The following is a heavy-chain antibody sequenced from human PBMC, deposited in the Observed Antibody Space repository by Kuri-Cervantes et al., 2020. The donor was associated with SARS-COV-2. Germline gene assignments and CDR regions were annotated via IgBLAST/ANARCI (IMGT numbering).Heavy chain of an antibody. D-gene: IGHD6-13*01. Sequence: GESLKISCAASGFTFSSYAMHWVRQAPGKGLEWVAVISYDGSNKYYADSVKGRFTISRDNSKNTLYLQMNSLRAEDTAVYYCARPHSSSWYGESDWFDPWGQGTLVTVSS. CDR3: ARPHSSSWYGESDWFDP. CDR2: ISYDGSNK. CDR1: GFTFSSYA. J-gene: IGHJ5*02. V-gene: IGHV3-30*04.